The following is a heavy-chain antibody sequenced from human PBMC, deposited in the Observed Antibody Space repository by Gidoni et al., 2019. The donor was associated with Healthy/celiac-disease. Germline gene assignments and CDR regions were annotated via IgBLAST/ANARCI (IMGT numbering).Heavy chain of an antibody. D-gene: IGHD3-3*01. V-gene: IGHV4-34*01. CDR3: ARGRGSDFWSGYLTNYFDY. J-gene: IGHJ4*02. CDR1: GGSFSGYY. Sequence: QVQLQQWGAGLLKPSETLSLTCAVYGGSFSGYYWSWIRQPPGKGLEWIGEINHSGSTNYNPSLKSRVTISVDTSKNQFSLKLSSVTAADTAVYYCARGRGSDFWSGYLTNYFDYWGQGTLVTVSS. CDR2: INHSGST.